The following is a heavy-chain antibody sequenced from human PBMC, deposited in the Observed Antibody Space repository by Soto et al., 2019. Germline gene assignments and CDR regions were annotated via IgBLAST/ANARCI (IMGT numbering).Heavy chain of an antibody. CDR3: ARCPHCSNGGRFDP. Sequence: PSETLSLTCAVSGVSIGSPNWWTWVRQAPGKGLEWIGEMWPSGGTTYNPSLRNRVTISVDNSKNHLSLTLTSVTAADAAIYYCARCPHCSNGGRFDPWGQGALVTVSS. D-gene: IGHD2-8*01. J-gene: IGHJ5*02. CDR1: GVSIGSPNW. V-gene: IGHV4-4*02. CDR2: MWPSGGT.